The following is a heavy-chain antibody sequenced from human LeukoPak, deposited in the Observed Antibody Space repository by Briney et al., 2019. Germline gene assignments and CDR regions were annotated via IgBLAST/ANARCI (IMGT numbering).Heavy chain of an antibody. J-gene: IGHJ4*02. D-gene: IGHD3-10*01. CDR1: GFTFDDYA. CDR3: AKAYYGSGSFQGYFDY. CDR2: ISGDGGST. Sequence: GGSLRLSCAASGFTFDDYAMHWVRQAPGKGLEWVSLISGDGGSTYYADYVKCRFTISRDNSKNSLYLQMNSLRTEDTALYYCAKAYYGSGSFQGYFDYWGQGTLVTVSS. V-gene: IGHV3-43*02.